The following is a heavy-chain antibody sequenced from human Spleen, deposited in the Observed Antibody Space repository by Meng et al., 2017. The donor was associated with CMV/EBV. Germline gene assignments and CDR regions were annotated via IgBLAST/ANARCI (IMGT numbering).Heavy chain of an antibody. CDR3: ARDRRIKGSFGMDV. D-gene: IGHD2-15*01. J-gene: IGHJ6*02. CDR1: GGSISSGNYY. Sequence: SETLSLTCTVSGGSISSGNYYWSWVRQPPGKGLEWIANIYYSGSTYYNPSLRSRVTMSVDTSKNQFSLKLSSVTAADTAVYYCARDRRIKGSFGMDVWGQGTTVTVSS. V-gene: IGHV4-30-4*08. CDR2: IYYSGST.